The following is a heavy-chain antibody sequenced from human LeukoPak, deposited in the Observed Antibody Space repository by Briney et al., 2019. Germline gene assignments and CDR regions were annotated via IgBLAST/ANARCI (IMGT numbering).Heavy chain of an antibody. J-gene: IGHJ4*02. CDR3: ATAGRRLFGVLIPLSFDY. CDR1: GYTFTNYY. CDR2: IIPSDGFT. V-gene: IGHV1-46*01. Sequence: ASVKVSCKASGYTFTNYYIHWVRQAPGQGLEWMGMIIPSDGFTTYAQKFQGRLTMTRDMSTSTVYMELSSLRSEDTALYYCATAGRRLFGVLIPLSFDYWGQGILVTVSS. D-gene: IGHD3-3*01.